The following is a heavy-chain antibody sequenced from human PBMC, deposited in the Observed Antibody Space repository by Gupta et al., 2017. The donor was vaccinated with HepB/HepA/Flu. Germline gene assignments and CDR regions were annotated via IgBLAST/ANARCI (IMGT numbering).Heavy chain of an antibody. J-gene: IGHJ6*03. CDR1: GLTFRNDA. CDR3: VRDHCTTSTCYTESHRDV. D-gene: IGHD2-2*02. Sequence: EEQLLESGGGLVQTGGSLRLYYTASGLTFRNDAMTVVRQAPGKGLEWVSEIRGDGGDINYAAFVKGRLTISRDNSRNTLYLQINSLIAEDTATYYCVRDHCTTSTCYTESHRDVWGKGTTVTVSS. V-gene: IGHV3-23*01. CDR2: IRGDGGDI.